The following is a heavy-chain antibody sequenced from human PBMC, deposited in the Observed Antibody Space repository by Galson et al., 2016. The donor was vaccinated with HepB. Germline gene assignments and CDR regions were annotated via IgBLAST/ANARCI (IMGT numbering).Heavy chain of an antibody. CDR1: GFTFSSYW. V-gene: IGHV3-7*01. J-gene: IGHJ4*02. Sequence: SLRLSCAASGFTFSSYWMSWVRQAPGKGLEWVANIKEDGGENYYVVSVRGRFSTSRDNAKNSLYLQMNSLRVEDTAVYYCAREYGQRGNFDCWGQGTLFTVSS. D-gene: IGHD2-8*01. CDR2: IKEDGGEN. CDR3: AREYGQRGNFDC.